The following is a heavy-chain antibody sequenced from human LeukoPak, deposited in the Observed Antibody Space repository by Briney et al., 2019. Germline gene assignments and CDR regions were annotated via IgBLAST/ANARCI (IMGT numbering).Heavy chain of an antibody. CDR2: IYFSGSS. D-gene: IGHD5-24*01. Sequence: SETLSLTCTISGGSINNYYWSWIRQSPGKGLEWIGYIYFSGSSNYNPSLKSRVTMSVDTSKNQFSLNPNSVTAADTAVYYCARHVRSGYNLLDYWGQGTLVTVSS. CDR1: GGSINNYY. CDR3: ARHVRSGYNLLDY. V-gene: IGHV4-59*08. J-gene: IGHJ4*02.